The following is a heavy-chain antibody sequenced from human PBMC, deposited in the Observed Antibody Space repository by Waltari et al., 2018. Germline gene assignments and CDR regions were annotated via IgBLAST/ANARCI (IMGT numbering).Heavy chain of an antibody. Sequence: QVQLVESGGGVVQPGRSLRLSCAASEFTFRSYAMHWVRQAPGKGLEWVEVISYNGRNIYYVDSVKGRFTISRDNSNKTLYLQMNSLRPEDTAVYYCARDYCDRTNCHGMDVWGQGTTVTVSS. CDR2: ISYNGRNI. J-gene: IGHJ6*02. CDR1: EFTFRSYA. CDR3: ARDYCDRTNCHGMDV. V-gene: IGHV3-30*04. D-gene: IGHD3-22*01.